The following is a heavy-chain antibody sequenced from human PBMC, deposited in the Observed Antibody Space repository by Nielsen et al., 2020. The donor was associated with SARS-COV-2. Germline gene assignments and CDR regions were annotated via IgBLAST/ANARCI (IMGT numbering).Heavy chain of an antibody. J-gene: IGHJ6*02. CDR2: ISGSGGST. CDR1: GFTFSSYA. Sequence: GESLKISCAASGFTFSSYAMSWVRQAPGKGLEWVSVISGSGGSTYYADSVKGRFTISRDNSQNTLYLQMNSLRAEDTAVYYCARGKLTATVFNYYYGMDVWGQGTTVTVSS. V-gene: IGHV3-23*01. CDR3: ARGKLTATVFNYYYGMDV. D-gene: IGHD5-18*01.